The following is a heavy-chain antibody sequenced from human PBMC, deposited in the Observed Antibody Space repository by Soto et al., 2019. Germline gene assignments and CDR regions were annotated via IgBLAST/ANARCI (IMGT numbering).Heavy chain of an antibody. CDR2: INAGNGNT. V-gene: IGHV1-3*01. J-gene: IGHJ6*02. CDR1: GYTFTSYA. CDR3: ARVAGDYDSSGYYYKPYYYYGMDV. Sequence: ASVKVSCKASGYTFTSYAMHWVRQAPGQRLEWMEWINAGNGNTKYSQKFQGRVTITRDTSASTAYMELSSLRSEDTAVYYCARVAGDYDSSGYYYKPYYYYGMDVWGQGTTVTVSS. D-gene: IGHD3-22*01.